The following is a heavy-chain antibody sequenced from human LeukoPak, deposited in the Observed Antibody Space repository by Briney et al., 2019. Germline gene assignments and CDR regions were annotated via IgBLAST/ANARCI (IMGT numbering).Heavy chain of an antibody. CDR2: INPNSGGT. J-gene: IGHJ6*03. V-gene: IGHV1-2*02. Sequence: ASVKVSCKASGYTFTGYYMHWVRQAPGQGLEWMGWINPNSGGTNYAQKFQGRVTMTRYTSISTAYMELSRLRSDDTAVYYCAREYGTVIHYYYYMDVWGKGTTVTVSS. CDR3: AREYGTVIHYYYYMDV. CDR1: GYTFTGYY. D-gene: IGHD4-11*01.